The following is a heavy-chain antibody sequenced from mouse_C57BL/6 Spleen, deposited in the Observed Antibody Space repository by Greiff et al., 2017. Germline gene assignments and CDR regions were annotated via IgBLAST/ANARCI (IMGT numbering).Heavy chain of an antibody. J-gene: IGHJ4*01. V-gene: IGHV1-61*01. CDR2: IYPSDSET. CDR1: GYTFTSYW. Sequence: QVQLQQPGAELVRPGSSVKLSCKASGYTFTSYWMDWVKQRPGQGLEWIGNIYPSDSETHYNQKFKDKATLTVDNSSSTAYMQLSSLTSEDSAVYYCARGLRRAMDYWGQGTSVTVSS. CDR3: ARGLRRAMDY. D-gene: IGHD1-1*01.